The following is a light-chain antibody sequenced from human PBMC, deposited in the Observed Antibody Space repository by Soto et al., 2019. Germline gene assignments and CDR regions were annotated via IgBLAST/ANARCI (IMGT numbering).Light chain of an antibody. J-gene: IGKJ2*01. V-gene: IGKV1-39*01. CDR2: AAS. Sequence: DIQMTQSPSSLSASVGDRVTITCRASQSITMYLNWYQQKPGKAPKLLIYAASSLQSGVPSRFSGSGSGTDFTLTISSLQPEDFATYYCQQSYSTPLYTFGQGTKLEIK. CDR3: QQSYSTPLYT. CDR1: QSITMY.